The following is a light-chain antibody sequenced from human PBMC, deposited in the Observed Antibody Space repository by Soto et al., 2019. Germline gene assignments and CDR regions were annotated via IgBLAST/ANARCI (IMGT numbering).Light chain of an antibody. J-gene: IGLJ2*01. CDR1: SSNIGSNP. CDR2: GNN. Sequence: QSVLTQPPSASGTPGQRVTISCSGSSSNIGSNPVNWYQQFPGMAPKLLIHGNNNRPSGVPDRFSGSKSGTSASLAITGLQAEDEAYYYCQSYDSSLNVVVFGGGTKLTVL. CDR3: QSYDSSLNVVV. V-gene: IGLV1-44*01.